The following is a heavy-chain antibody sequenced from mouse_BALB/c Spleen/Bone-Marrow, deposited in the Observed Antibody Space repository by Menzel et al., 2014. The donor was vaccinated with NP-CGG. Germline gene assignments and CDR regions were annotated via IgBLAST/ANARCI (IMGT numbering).Heavy chain of an antibody. CDR3: ARGDSSGYPYAMDY. D-gene: IGHD3-2*01. J-gene: IGHJ4*01. CDR2: ISSGGSA. CDR1: GFTFSSYA. V-gene: IGHV5-6-5*01. Sequence: EVQGVESGGGLVKPGGSLKLSCAASGFTFSSYAMSWVRQTPEKRLEGVASISSGGSAYYPDSVKGRFTISRDNARNILYLQMSSLRSEDTAMYYCARGDSSGYPYAMDYWGQGTSVTVSS.